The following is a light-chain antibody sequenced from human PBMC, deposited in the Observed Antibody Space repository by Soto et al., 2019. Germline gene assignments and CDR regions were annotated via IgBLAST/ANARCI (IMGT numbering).Light chain of an antibody. CDR3: QESYSPFWGT. CDR1: QSISSY. J-gene: IGKJ1*01. V-gene: IGKV1-39*01. Sequence: DIQMTQSPSSLSASVGDRVTITCRASQSISSYLNWYQQKPGKAPKLLIYDASSLQTGVPSRFSGSGSGTDFSLTISSLQPEDSATYYCQESYSPFWGTCSQGTKVDIK. CDR2: DAS.